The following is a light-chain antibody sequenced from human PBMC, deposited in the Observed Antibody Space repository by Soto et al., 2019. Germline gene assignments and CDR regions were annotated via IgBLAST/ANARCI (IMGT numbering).Light chain of an antibody. CDR3: QQSYKKRT. Sequence: DIQMTQSPSSLYASVGDRVIITCRASQSISNYLNWYQQEPGKAPKLLIYSASTLQGGVPSRFSGGGAGTHFTLTISSLQPEDFATYFGQQSYKKRTFGQGTKVEIK. V-gene: IGKV1-39*01. J-gene: IGKJ1*01. CDR1: QSISNY. CDR2: SAS.